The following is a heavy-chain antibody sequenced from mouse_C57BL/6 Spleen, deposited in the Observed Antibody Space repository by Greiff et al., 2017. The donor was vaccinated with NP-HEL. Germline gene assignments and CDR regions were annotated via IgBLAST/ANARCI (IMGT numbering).Heavy chain of an antibody. Sequence: DVKLVESGGGLVKPGGSLKLSCAASGFTFSSYTMSWVRQTPEKRLEWVATISGGGGNTYYPDSVKGRFTISRDNAKNTLYLQMSSLRSEDTALYYCARQDAMDYWGQGTSVTVSS. V-gene: IGHV5-9*01. CDR2: ISGGGGNT. CDR1: GFTFSSYT. CDR3: ARQDAMDY. J-gene: IGHJ4*01.